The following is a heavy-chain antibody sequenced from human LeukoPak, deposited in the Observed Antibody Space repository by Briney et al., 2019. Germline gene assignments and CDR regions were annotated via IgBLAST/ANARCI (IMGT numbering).Heavy chain of an antibody. D-gene: IGHD3-9*01. V-gene: IGHV1-8*01. CDR2: MNPNSGNT. Sequence: ASVKVSCKASGYIFISYDINWVRQATGQGLEWMGWMNPNSGNTGYAQKFQGRVTMTRNTSISTAYMELSSLRSEDTAVYYCARGAYFDSNWYYYYYYMDVWGKGTTVTISS. J-gene: IGHJ6*03. CDR1: GYIFISYD. CDR3: ARGAYFDSNWYYYYYYMDV.